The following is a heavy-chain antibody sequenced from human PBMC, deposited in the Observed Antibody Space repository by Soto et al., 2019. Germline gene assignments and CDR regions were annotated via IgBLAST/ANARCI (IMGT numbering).Heavy chain of an antibody. V-gene: IGHV3-20*04. J-gene: IGHJ6*02. CDR2: INWNGGST. CDR3: LRGIVGAANYCMDV. Sequence: EVQLVESGGGVVRPGGSLRLSCAASGFTFDDYGMSWVRQAPGKGLEWVSGINWNGGSTGYADSVKGRFTISRDNAKNALYLQRNSRRAADTAAYYGLRGIVGAANYCMDVWGQGSTVAVAS. CDR1: GFTFDDYG. D-gene: IGHD1-26*01.